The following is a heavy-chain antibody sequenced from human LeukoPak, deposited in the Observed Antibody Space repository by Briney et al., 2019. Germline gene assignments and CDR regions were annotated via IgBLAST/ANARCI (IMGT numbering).Heavy chain of an antibody. CDR1: GFTSSSYA. CDR3: ARGGDSGSYDDGLDY. J-gene: IGHJ4*02. V-gene: IGHV3-30-3*01. Sequence: PGGSLRLSCAASGFTSSSYAMHWVRQAPGKGLEWVAVISYDGSNKYYADSVKGRFTISRDNSKNTLYLQMNSLRAEDTAVYYCARGGDSGSYDDGLDYWGQGTLVTVSS. D-gene: IGHD1-26*01. CDR2: ISYDGSNK.